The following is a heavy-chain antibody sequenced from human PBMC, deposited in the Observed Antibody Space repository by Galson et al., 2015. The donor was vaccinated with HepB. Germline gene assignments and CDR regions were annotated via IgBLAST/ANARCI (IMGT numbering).Heavy chain of an antibody. CDR3: AREIGRFSFDY. Sequence: SLRLSCAASGFTLNTYNMNWVRQAPGKGLEWVSYISTSSSTKYYADSVKGRFTISRDNAKNSLYLQMNSLRDDDTAVYYCAREIGRFSFDYWGQGTLVTVSS. V-gene: IGHV3-48*02. CDR1: GFTLNTYN. D-gene: IGHD2/OR15-2a*01. J-gene: IGHJ4*02. CDR2: ISTSSSTK.